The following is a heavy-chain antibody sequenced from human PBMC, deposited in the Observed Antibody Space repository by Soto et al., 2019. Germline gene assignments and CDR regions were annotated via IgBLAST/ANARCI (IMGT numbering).Heavy chain of an antibody. CDR3: ARGSWDDVSGHYYMDV. Sequence: QVQLQLSGPGLVKPLQTLSLTCDISGDSVSSNSAGWNWIRQTPSRGLQWLGRTYYRSKWYNNYAGSVKSRITINPDTSKNQFSLQLNSVTPEDTAVYYCARGSWDDVSGHYYMDVWGKGTTVTVSS. CDR2: TYYRSKWYN. J-gene: IGHJ6*03. CDR1: GDSVSSNSAG. D-gene: IGHD1-1*01. V-gene: IGHV6-1*01.